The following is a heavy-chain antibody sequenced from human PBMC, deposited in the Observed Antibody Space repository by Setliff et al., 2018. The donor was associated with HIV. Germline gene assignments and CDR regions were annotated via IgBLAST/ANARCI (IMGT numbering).Heavy chain of an antibody. V-gene: IGHV4-38-2*02. J-gene: IGHJ4*02. D-gene: IGHD6-13*01. Sequence: SETLSLTCDVSGFSISSRYYWGWIRQSPGKGLEWIGNIYHTGSSYYNPSLNDRATISLDTSKNQFSLKLGSVTAADTAVYYCARESPSSSWFYFDFWGQGTLVTV. CDR2: IYHTGSS. CDR3: ARESPSSSWFYFDF. CDR1: GFSISSRYY.